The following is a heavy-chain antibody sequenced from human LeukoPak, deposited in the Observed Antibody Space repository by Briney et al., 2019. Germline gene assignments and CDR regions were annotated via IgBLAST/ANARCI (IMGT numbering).Heavy chain of an antibody. J-gene: IGHJ5*02. CDR2: IYYSGST. CDR1: GGSISSYY. D-gene: IGHD3-10*01. CDR3: ARVYYYGSGTGVSRLDP. V-gene: IGHV4-59*01. Sequence: PSETLSLTCTVSGGSISSYYWSWIRQPPGKGLEWIGYIYYSGSTNYNPSLKSRVTISVDASKNQFSLKLSSVTAADTAVYYCARVYYYGSGTGVSRLDPWGQGTLVTVSS.